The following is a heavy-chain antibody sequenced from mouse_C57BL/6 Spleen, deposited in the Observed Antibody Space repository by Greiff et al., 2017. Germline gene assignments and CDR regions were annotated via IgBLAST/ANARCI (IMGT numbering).Heavy chain of an antibody. CDR1: GYSFTGYY. D-gene: IGHD2-2*01. Sequence: EVQLVESGPELVKPGASVKISCKASGYSFTGYYMHWVKQSSEKSLEWIGEINPSTGGTSYNQKFKGKATLTVDKSSSTAYMQLKSLTSEDSAVYYCARSGGYGYDGYFDVWGTGTTVTVSS. V-gene: IGHV1-43*01. CDR3: ARSGGYGYDGYFDV. J-gene: IGHJ1*03. CDR2: INPSTGGT.